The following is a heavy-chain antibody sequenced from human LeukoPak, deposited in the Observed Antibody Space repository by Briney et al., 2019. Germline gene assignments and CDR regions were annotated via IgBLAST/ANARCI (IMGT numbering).Heavy chain of an antibody. D-gene: IGHD5-18*01. CDR1: GGSLSSGGYY. CDR3: ARGRDVDTAMVPGLDY. V-gene: IGHV4-31*03. Sequence: SETLSLTCTVSGGSLSSGGYYWSWIRQHPGKGLEWIGYIYYSGSTYYNPSLKSRVTISVDTSKNQFSLKLSSVTAADTAVYYCARGRDVDTAMVPGLDYWGQGTLVTVSS. CDR2: IYYSGST. J-gene: IGHJ4*02.